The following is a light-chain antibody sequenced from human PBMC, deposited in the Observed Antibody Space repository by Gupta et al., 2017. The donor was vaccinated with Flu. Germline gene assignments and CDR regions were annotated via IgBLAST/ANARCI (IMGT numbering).Light chain of an antibody. CDR1: QSVLYSSNNENH. CDR2: WAS. CDR3: QQYYSAPWT. Sequence: DIVMPHSPDSLAVSLGERATTNCKSSQSVLYSSNNENHLAWYQQKPGQSPKMLIYWASIRESGVPDRFSGSGSGTDFTLTISSLQAEDVAVYYCQQYYSAPWTFGQGTKVEIE. V-gene: IGKV4-1*01. J-gene: IGKJ1*01.